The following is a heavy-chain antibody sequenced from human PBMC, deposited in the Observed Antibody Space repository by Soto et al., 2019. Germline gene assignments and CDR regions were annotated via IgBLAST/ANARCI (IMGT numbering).Heavy chain of an antibody. D-gene: IGHD2-2*01. CDR2: ISGDGGTT. V-gene: IGHV3-23*01. CDR1: GFTFSSYA. Sequence: EVQLLESGGGLVQPGGSLRLSCAASGFTFSSYAMNWVRQAPGKGLEWVSIISGDGGTTSYADSVKGRFTISRDNSKNTLDLQMNSLRAEDTAVYYCAKKRVLVPAMYHFDYWGQGTLVTVSS. J-gene: IGHJ4*02. CDR3: AKKRVLVPAMYHFDY.